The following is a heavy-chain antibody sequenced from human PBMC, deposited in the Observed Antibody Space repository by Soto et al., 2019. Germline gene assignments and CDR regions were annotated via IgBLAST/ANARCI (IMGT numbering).Heavy chain of an antibody. V-gene: IGHV3-23*01. Sequence: PGGSLRLSCEASGFTFSSYAMSWVRQAPGKGLEWVSGISGSAGSTYYADSVKGRFTISRDNSKNTLYLQMNSLRAEDTAVYYCAKDSKQWLETFAYWGQGTLVTVCS. CDR1: GFTFSSYA. J-gene: IGHJ4*02. D-gene: IGHD6-19*01. CDR2: ISGSAGST. CDR3: AKDSKQWLETFAY.